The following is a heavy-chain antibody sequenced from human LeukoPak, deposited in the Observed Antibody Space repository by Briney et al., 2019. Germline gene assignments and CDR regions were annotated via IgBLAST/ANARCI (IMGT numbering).Heavy chain of an antibody. CDR3: AKDLGEMATIPFDY. V-gene: IGHV3-23*01. CDR2: ISGSGGST. CDR1: GFTFSSYA. J-gene: IGHJ4*02. D-gene: IGHD5-24*01. Sequence: QTGGSLRLSCAASGFTFSSYAMSWVRQAPGKGLEWVSVISGSGGSTYYADSVKGRFTISRDNSKNTLYLQMNSLRAEDTAVYYCAKDLGEMATIPFDYWGQGTLVTVSS.